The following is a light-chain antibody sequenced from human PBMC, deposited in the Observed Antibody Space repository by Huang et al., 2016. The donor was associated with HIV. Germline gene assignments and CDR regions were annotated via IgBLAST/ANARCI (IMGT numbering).Light chain of an antibody. V-gene: IGKV3-20*01. CDR1: QSVSSNY. CDR2: DVS. J-gene: IGKJ5*01. Sequence: EIVLTQSPGTLSLSPGERATLSCRASQSVSSNYLGWYQQKPGQVPRLLSYDVSRRATGIPDRVSGSGSGTDFTLTISRLEPEDFAVYYCQHYGSSPTFGQGTRLEIK. CDR3: QHYGSSPT.